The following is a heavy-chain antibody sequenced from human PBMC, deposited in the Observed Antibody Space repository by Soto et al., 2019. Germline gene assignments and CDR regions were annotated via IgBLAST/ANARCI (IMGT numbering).Heavy chain of an antibody. Sequence: ASVKVSCKAPGYTFTSYAMHWVRQAPGQRLEWMGWINAGNGNTKYSQKFQGRVTITRDTSASTAYMELSSLRSEDTAVYYCARGIAALHFDLWGRGTLVTVSS. J-gene: IGHJ2*01. D-gene: IGHD6-6*01. V-gene: IGHV1-3*01. CDR1: GYTFTSYA. CDR2: INAGNGNT. CDR3: ARGIAALHFDL.